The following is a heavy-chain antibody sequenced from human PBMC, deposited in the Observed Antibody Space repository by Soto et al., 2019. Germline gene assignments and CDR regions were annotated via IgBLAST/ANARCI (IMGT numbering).Heavy chain of an antibody. CDR2: ISGSGGST. CDR1: GFTFSSYA. CDR3: AKARENYYYYGMDV. V-gene: IGHV3-23*01. J-gene: IGHJ6*02. Sequence: EVQLLESGGGLVQPGGSLRLSCAASGFTFSSYAMSWVRQAPGKGLEWVSAISGSGGSTYYADSVKGRFTISRDNSKNPLYLQMNSLRAEDTAVYYCAKARENYYYYGMDVWGQGTTVTVSS.